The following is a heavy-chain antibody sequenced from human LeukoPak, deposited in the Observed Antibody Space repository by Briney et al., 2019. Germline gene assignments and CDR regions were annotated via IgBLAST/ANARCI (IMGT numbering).Heavy chain of an antibody. Sequence: GGSLRLSCAASGFTFSDSAMSWVRQAPGKGLEWVSLISFSGANTYYADSVKGRFTISRDNSKGTLYLLMNSLRAEDTAIYYCARDIQLSTWGLGTMVTVSS. CDR2: ISFSGANT. J-gene: IGHJ3*01. D-gene: IGHD5-24*01. CDR3: ARDIQLST. V-gene: IGHV3-23*01. CDR1: GFTFSDSA.